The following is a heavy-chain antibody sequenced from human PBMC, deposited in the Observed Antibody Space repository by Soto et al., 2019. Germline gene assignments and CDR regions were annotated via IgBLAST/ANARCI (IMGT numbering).Heavy chain of an antibody. V-gene: IGHV1-69*05. J-gene: IGHJ4*02. Sequence: SVKVSCKASGGTFSSYAISWVRQAPGQGLEWMGGIIPIFGTANYAQKFQGRVTMTRDTSTSTVYMELSSLRSEDTAVYYCARVRRSSGYYYGYWGQGTPVTVSS. CDR2: IIPIFGTA. D-gene: IGHD3-22*01. CDR3: ARVRRSSGYYYGY. CDR1: GGTFSSYA.